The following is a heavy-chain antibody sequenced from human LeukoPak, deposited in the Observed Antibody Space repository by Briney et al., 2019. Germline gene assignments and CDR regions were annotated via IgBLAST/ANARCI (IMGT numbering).Heavy chain of an antibody. J-gene: IGHJ5*02. CDR2: INHSGST. CDR1: GGSFSGYY. V-gene: IGHV4-34*01. Sequence: SETLSLTCAVYGGSFSGYYWSWLRQPPGKGLEWIGEINHSGSTNYNPSLKSRVTISVDTSKNQFSLKLSSVTAADTAVYHCARGKRGYYDFWSGYYRGQNWFDPWGQGTLVTVSS. CDR3: ARGKRGYYDFWSGYYRGQNWFDP. D-gene: IGHD3-3*01.